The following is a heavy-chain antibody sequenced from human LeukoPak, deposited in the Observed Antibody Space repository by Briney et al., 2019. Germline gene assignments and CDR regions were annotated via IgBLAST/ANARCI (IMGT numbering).Heavy chain of an antibody. CDR1: GGSISSYY. CDR3: AREWDCSGGSCYANDAFDI. D-gene: IGHD2-15*01. J-gene: IGHJ3*02. Sequence: SETLSPTGPVLGGSISSYYWGWIRQPPGKGRGWFGYIYYRGSTNYNPSLKRRVTISVDTSKNQFSLKLSPVTAADTAVYYCAREWDCSGGSCYANDAFDIWGQGTMVTVSS. CDR2: IYYRGST. V-gene: IGHV4-59*01.